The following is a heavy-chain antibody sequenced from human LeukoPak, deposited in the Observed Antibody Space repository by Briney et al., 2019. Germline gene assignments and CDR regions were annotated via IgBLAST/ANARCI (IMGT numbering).Heavy chain of an antibody. CDR3: ARHTTDIGRVGWFDP. Sequence: SETLSLTCTVSGGSITSTHWAWIRQPPGKGQEWIGTMHYTGSTYYNPSLKGRLTMSADTSKNQFSLNLSSVTAADRAVYYCARHTTDIGRVGWFDPWGQGTQVTVSS. V-gene: IGHV4-39*01. J-gene: IGHJ5*02. CDR1: GGSITSTH. CDR2: MHYTGST. D-gene: IGHD1-1*01.